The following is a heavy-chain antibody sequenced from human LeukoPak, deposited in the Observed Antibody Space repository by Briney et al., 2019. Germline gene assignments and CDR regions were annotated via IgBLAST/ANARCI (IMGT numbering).Heavy chain of an antibody. CDR2: ISDSGDST. CDR1: GFTFSSYE. J-gene: IGHJ4*02. D-gene: IGHD3-22*01. Sequence: GGSLRLSCAASGFTFSSYEMNWVRQAPGKGLEWVSAISDSGDSTYYADSVKGPFTISRDNSKNTLYLQMNSLRAEDTAVYYCAVHNSGFCYWGQGTQVTVSS. CDR3: AVHNSGFCY. V-gene: IGHV3-23*01.